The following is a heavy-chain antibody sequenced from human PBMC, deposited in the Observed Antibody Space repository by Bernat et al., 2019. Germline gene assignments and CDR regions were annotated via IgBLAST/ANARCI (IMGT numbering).Heavy chain of an antibody. CDR2: ISYDGSNK. Sequence: QVQLVESGGGVVQPGRSLRLSCAASGFTFSSYAMHWVRQAPGKGLEWVAVISYDGSNKYYADSVKGRFTISRDNSKNTLYLQMNSLRAEDTAVYHCANGVLAARPSYYYGMDVWGQGTTVTVSS. CDR3: ANGVLAARPSYYYGMDV. CDR1: GFTFSSYA. V-gene: IGHV3-30*04. D-gene: IGHD6-6*01. J-gene: IGHJ6*02.